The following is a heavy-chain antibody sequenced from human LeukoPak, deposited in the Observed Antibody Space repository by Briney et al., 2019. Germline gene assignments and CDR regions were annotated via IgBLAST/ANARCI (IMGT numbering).Heavy chain of an antibody. CDR2: IYPGDSDT. CDR1: GYSINTYW. Sequence: KPGESLKISCKGSGYSINTYWIGWVRQMPGKGLEWMGLIYPGDSDTRYSPSFQGQVTISADKSISTAYLQWSSLKASDTAMYYCATITNYVIAYWGQGTLVTVSS. J-gene: IGHJ4*02. CDR3: ATITNYVIAY. D-gene: IGHD3-16*01. V-gene: IGHV5-51*01.